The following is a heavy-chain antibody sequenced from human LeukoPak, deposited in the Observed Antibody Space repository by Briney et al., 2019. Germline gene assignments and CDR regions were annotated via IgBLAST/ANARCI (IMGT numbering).Heavy chain of an antibody. CDR2: IIPIFGTA. Sequence: GASVKVSCKASGGTFSGYAISWVRQAPGQGLEWMGGIIPIFGTANYAQKFQGRVTITADKSTSTAYMELSSLRSEDMAVYYCARAGAVVDNWFDPWGQGTPVTVSS. D-gene: IGHD2-15*01. J-gene: IGHJ5*02. V-gene: IGHV1-69*06. CDR3: ARAGAVVDNWFDP. CDR1: GGTFSGYA.